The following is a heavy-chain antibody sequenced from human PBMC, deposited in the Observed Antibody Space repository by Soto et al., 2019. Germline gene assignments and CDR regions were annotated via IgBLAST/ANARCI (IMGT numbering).Heavy chain of an antibody. CDR2: IFWDDDK. Sequence: QITFKESGPTLVKPKQTLALTCTFSGFSVTSDGVGVGWIRQPPGKALEWLAVIFWDDDKRYSPSLESRLSIDRDTSKDQVFLTMTNMESVDTATYYCALLNDGDYTFWGQGTRVTVSS. CDR1: GFSVTSDGVG. V-gene: IGHV2-5*02. J-gene: IGHJ4*02. CDR3: ALLNDGDYTF. D-gene: IGHD4-17*01.